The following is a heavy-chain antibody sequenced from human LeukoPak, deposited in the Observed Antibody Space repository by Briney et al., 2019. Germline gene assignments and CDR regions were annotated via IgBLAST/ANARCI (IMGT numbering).Heavy chain of an antibody. D-gene: IGHD5-12*01. J-gene: IGHJ3*02. CDR2: INHSGST. CDR3: ARVRGGYDSTDAFDI. V-gene: IGHV4-34*01. CDR1: GESFSGYY. Sequence: PSETLSLTCAVYGESFSGYYWSWIRQPPGKGLEWIGEINHSGSTNYNPSLKSRVTISVDTSKNQFSLKLSSVTAADTAVYYCARVRGGYDSTDAFDIWGQGTMVTVSS.